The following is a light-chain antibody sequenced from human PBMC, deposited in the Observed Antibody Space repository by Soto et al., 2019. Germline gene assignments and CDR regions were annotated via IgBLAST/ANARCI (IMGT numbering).Light chain of an antibody. CDR2: SAS. CDR1: QSVSSNY. CDR3: QQYVTAPYT. J-gene: IGKJ2*01. Sequence: EIVLTQSPGTLSLSSGERATLSCRASQSVSSNYLAWYQQRPGQPPRLLIHSASTRATGIPDRFSGSGSGADFTLTISRLDPEDFAVYYCQQYVTAPYTFGQGTKLESK. V-gene: IGKV3-20*01.